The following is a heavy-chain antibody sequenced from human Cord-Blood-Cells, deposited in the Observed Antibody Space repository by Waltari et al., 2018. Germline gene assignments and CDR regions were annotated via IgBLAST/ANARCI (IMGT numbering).Heavy chain of an antibody. CDR3: ARSIYDYNYYYGMDV. V-gene: IGHV4-30-2*01. J-gene: IGHJ6*02. Sequence: QLQLQESGSGLVKPSQTLSLTCAVSGGSISSGGYSWSWIRQPPGKGLEWIGYIYHSGSTYYHPSLQSRVTISVYRSKNQFSLKLSAVTAADTAVYYCARSIYDYNYYYGMDVWGQGTTVTISS. CDR1: GGSISSGGYS. D-gene: IGHD5-12*01. CDR2: IYHSGST.